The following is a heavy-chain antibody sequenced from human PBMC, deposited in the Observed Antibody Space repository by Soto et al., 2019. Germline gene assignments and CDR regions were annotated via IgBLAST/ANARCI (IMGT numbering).Heavy chain of an antibody. CDR1: GFTFSSYS. J-gene: IGHJ6*03. V-gene: IGHV3-48*01. D-gene: IGHD2-2*01. CDR2: ISSSSSTI. Sequence: EVQLVESGGGLVQPGGSLRLSCAASGFTFSSYSMNWVRQAPGKGLEWVSYISSSSSTIYYADSVKGRFTISRDNAKNSLYLQMNSLRAEDTAVYYCARTASVVAPAAPRRYYYYYYMDVWGKGTTVTVSS. CDR3: ARTASVVAPAAPRRYYYYYYMDV.